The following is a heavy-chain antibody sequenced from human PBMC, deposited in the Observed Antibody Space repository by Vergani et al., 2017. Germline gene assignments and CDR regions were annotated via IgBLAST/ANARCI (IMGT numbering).Heavy chain of an antibody. D-gene: IGHD6-6*01. J-gene: IGHJ6*03. CDR1: GYSISSGYY. CDR2: IYHSGST. Sequence: QLQLQESGPGLVKPSETLSLTCTVSGYSISSGYYWGWLRQPPGKGLEWIGSIYHSGSTYYNPSLKSRVTISVDTSKNQSSLKLSSVTAADTAVYYCAREEGQLVPIEYYYMDVWGKGTTVTVSS. CDR3: AREEGQLVPIEYYYMDV. V-gene: IGHV4-38-2*02.